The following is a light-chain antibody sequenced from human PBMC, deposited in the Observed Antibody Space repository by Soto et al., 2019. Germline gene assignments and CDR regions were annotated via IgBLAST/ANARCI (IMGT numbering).Light chain of an antibody. J-gene: IGKJ5*01. Sequence: EIVMTQSPATLSVSPGERATLSCRASQSVSSNLAWYQQRPGQAPRLLIYAASTRATGIPARFSGSGSGTEFALTINSLQSEDFAVYYCQQYQKWPITFGQGTRLEIK. V-gene: IGKV3D-15*01. CDR2: AAS. CDR3: QQYQKWPIT. CDR1: QSVSSN.